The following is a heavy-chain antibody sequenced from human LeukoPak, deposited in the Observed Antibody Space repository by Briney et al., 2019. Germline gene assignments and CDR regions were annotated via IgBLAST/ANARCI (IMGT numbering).Heavy chain of an antibody. CDR3: ARGLYYYVSSGYFDY. CDR2: IDYSGST. D-gene: IGHD3-22*01. V-gene: IGHV4-39*01. J-gene: IGHJ4*02. Sequence: KAPETLSLTCTVSGGSLTSSSYYWGWIRQPPGKGLEWIGSIDYSGSTYNNPSLKTRVPISVDTSKNQCSLKLSAVTAADTAVYSCARGLYYYVSSGYFDYWGQGTLVTVPS. CDR1: GGSLTSSSYY.